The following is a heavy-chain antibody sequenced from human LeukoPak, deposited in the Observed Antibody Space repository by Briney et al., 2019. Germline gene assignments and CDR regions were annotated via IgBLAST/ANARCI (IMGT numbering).Heavy chain of an antibody. V-gene: IGHV4-34*01. CDR2: INHSGGT. D-gene: IGHD5-18*01. Sequence: SETLSLTCVVYSESLSGYYCNWIRQPPGKGLEWIGEINHSGGTNYNPSLKSRVTISVDTSMNVFSLKLSSVTAADTAVYYCARSQLWSPFSYWGQGTLVTVSS. CDR3: ARSQLWSPFSY. CDR1: SESLSGYY. J-gene: IGHJ4*02.